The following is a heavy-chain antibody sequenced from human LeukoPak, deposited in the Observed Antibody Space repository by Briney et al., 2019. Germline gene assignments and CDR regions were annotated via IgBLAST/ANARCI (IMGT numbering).Heavy chain of an antibody. CDR1: GGSISSSNW. CDR3: ARGYTMVRGLSWFDP. D-gene: IGHD3-10*01. Sequence: PSGTLSLTCAVSGGSISSSNWWSWVRQPPGEGLEWIGEIYHSGSTNYNPSLKSRVTISVDKSKNQFSLKLSSVTAADTAVYYCARGYTMVRGLSWFDPWGQGTLVTVSS. CDR2: IYHSGST. J-gene: IGHJ5*02. V-gene: IGHV4-4*02.